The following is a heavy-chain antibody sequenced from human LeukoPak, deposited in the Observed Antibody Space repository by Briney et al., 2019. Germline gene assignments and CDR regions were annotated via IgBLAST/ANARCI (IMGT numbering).Heavy chain of an antibody. CDR2: ISYDGSNK. D-gene: IGHD3-22*01. CDR3: ARTFGWDYYDSSGYYDY. CDR1: GFTFSSYG. J-gene: IGHJ4*02. Sequence: GGSLRLSCAASGFTFSSYGMHWVRQAPGKGLEWVAVISYDGSNKYYADSVKGRFTISRDNSKNTLYLQMNSLRAEDTAVYYCARTFGWDYYDSSGYYDYWGQGTLVTVSS. V-gene: IGHV3-30*03.